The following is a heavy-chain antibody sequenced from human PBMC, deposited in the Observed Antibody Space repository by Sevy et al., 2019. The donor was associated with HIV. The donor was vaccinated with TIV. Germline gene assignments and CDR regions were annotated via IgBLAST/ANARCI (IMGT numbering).Heavy chain of an antibody. D-gene: IGHD4-17*01. CDR1: GLTPSTYG. Sequence: GGSLRLSCAASGLTPSTYGIHWVRQAPGKGLEWVAVIGYDGNNKFYADSVKGRFTISRADSKNTVFLQMDSLRAEDTAVYYCAGDPRIYGDYLLAYFDYWGQGTLVTVSS. J-gene: IGHJ4*02. CDR2: IGYDGNNK. V-gene: IGHV3-33*01. CDR3: AGDPRIYGDYLLAYFDY.